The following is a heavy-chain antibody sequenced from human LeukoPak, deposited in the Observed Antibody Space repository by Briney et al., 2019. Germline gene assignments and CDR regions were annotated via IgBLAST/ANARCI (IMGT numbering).Heavy chain of an antibody. CDR3: ARVAKITMVLWEAFDI. D-gene: IGHD3-10*01. CDR1: GGTFSSYA. V-gene: IGHV1-69*04. CDR2: IIPILGIA. J-gene: IGHJ3*02. Sequence: ASVKVSCKASGGTFSSYAISWVRQAPGQGLEWMGRIIPILGIANYAQKFQGRVTITADKSTSTAYMELSSLRSEDTAVYYCARVAKITMVLWEAFDIWGQGTMVTVSS.